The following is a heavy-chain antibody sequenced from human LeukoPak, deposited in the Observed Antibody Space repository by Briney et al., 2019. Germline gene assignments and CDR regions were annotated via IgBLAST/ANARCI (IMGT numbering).Heavy chain of an antibody. CDR2: IYYSGST. CDR3: ARVNLGYCSSTSCYEPYYFDY. CDR1: GGSMSGTTYY. D-gene: IGHD2-2*01. J-gene: IGHJ4*02. V-gene: IGHV4-39*01. Sequence: SETLSLTCTVSGGSMSGTTYYWGCIRQPPGKGLEWIGSIYYSGSTYYNPSLKSRVTISVDTSKNQFSLKLSSVTAADTAVYYCARVNLGYCSSTSCYEPYYFDYWGQGTLVTVSS.